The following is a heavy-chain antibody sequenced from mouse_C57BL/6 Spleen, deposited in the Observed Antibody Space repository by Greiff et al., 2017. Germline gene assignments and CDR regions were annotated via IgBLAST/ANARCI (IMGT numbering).Heavy chain of an antibody. CDR2: IYPGDGDT. V-gene: IGHV1-82*01. J-gene: IGHJ2*01. CDR1: GYAFSSSW. Sequence: VKLQQSGPELVKPGASVKISCKASGYAFSSSWMNWVKQRPGQGLEWIGRIYPGDGDTNYNGKFKGKATLTADKSSSTAYMQLSSLTSEDSAVYFCADGEDYWGQGTTLTVSS. CDR3: ADGEDY.